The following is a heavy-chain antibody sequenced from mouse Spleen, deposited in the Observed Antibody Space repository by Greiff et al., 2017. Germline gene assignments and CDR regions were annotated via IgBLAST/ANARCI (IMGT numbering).Heavy chain of an antibody. CDR3: ARDWDVGYFDY. J-gene: IGHJ2*01. D-gene: IGHD4-1*01. Sequence: EVKLQESGPGLVKPSQSLSLTCSVTGYSITSGYYWXWIRQFPGNKLEWMGYISYDGSNNYNPSLKNRISITRDTSKNQFFLKLNSVTTEDTATYYCARDWDVGYFDYWGQGTTLTVSS. V-gene: IGHV3-6*01. CDR1: GYSITSGYY. CDR2: ISYDGSN.